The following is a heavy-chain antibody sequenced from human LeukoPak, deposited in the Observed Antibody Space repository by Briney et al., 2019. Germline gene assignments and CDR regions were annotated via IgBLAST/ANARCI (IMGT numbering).Heavy chain of an antibody. CDR1: GYTFTSYD. CDR2: MNPNSGNT. D-gene: IGHD2-2*01. Sequence: ASVKVSCKASGYTFTSYDINWVRQATGQGLEWMGWMNPNSGNTGYAQKFQGRVTMTRNTSISTAYMELSSLRSEDTAVYYCARARGPKDIVVVPAAMRYYYYGMDVWGQGTTVTVSS. J-gene: IGHJ6*02. V-gene: IGHV1-8*01. CDR3: ARARGPKDIVVVPAAMRYYYYGMDV.